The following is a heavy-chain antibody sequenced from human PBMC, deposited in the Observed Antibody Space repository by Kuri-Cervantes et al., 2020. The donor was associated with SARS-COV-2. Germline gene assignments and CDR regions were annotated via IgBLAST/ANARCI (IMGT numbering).Heavy chain of an antibody. CDR1: GGSFSGYY. CDR3: AGIYCSGGSCRGDDY. Sequence: SQTLSLTCAVYGGSFSGYYWSWIRQPPGKGLEWIGYISISGGTNYNPSLKSRVTISGGKSKDQFSLKLSSATAADTAVYYCAGIYCSGGSCRGDDYWGQGILVTVSS. CDR2: ISISGGT. D-gene: IGHD2-15*01. J-gene: IGHJ4*02. V-gene: IGHV4-59*01.